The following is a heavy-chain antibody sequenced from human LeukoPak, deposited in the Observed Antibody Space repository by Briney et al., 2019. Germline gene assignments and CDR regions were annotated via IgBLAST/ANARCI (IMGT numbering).Heavy chain of an antibody. J-gene: IGHJ4*02. CDR3: ARGRDPAY. V-gene: IGHV3-7*01. CDR1: GFTFNSYW. CDR2: IKEDGSEK. Sequence: GGSLRLSCAASGFTFNSYWMNWVRQAPGKGLEWVANIKEDGSEKYYVDSVKGGFIISRDNAKNSLYLQMNSLRAEDTAVYYCARGRDPAYWGQGTLVTVSS.